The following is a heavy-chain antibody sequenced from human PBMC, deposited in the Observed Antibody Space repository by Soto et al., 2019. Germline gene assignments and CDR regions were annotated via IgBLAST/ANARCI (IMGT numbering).Heavy chain of an antibody. D-gene: IGHD2-2*02. CDR2: IWYDGSNK. J-gene: IGHJ6*02. CDR1: GFTFSSYG. V-gene: IGHV3-33*01. CDR3: ARAGPPVVPAAIRSYYYYGMDV. Sequence: GGSLRLSCAASGFTFSSYGMHWVRQAPGKGLEWVAVIWYDGSNKYYADSVKGRFTISRDNSKNTLYLQMNSLRAEDTAVYYCARAGPPVVPAAIRSYYYYGMDVWGQGTTVTVSS.